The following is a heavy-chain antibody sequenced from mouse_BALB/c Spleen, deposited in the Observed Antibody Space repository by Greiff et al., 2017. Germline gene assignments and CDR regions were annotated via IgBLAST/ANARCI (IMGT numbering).Heavy chain of an antibody. CDR3: ASPDYGEGAWFAY. Sequence: VQLKESGPELVKPGASVKVSCKASGYSFTDYNMYWVKQSHGKSLEWIGYIDPYNGGTSYNQKFKGKATLTVDKSSSTAFMHLNSLTSEDSAVYYCASPDYGEGAWFAYWGQGTLVTVSA. CDR2: IDPYNGGT. D-gene: IGHD2-4*01. CDR1: GYSFTDYN. J-gene: IGHJ3*01. V-gene: IGHV1S135*01.